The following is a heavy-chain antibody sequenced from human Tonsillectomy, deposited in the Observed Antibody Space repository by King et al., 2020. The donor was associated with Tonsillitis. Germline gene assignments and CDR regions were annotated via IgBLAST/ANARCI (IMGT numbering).Heavy chain of an antibody. CDR3: ASELRGRHDSSGYSENSTWFDP. CDR1: GGTFSSYA. CDR2: IITIFGTA. D-gene: IGHD3-22*01. V-gene: IGHV1-69*01. Sequence: QLVQSGAEVKKPGSSVKVSCKASGGTFSSYAISWVRQAPGQGLEWMGGIITIFGTANYAQKFQGRVTITADESTSTAYMELSRLRAEDTAVYYCASELRGRHDSSGYSENSTWFDPWGHGTLVTVSS. J-gene: IGHJ5*02.